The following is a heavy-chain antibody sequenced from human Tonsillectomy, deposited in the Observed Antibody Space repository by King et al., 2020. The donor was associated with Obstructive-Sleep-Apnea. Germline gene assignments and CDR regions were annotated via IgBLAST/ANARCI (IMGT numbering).Heavy chain of an antibody. CDR2: IYYSGST. J-gene: IGHJ3*02. CDR1: GGSISSSRYY. CDR3: AGGLDILGDDAFHI. D-gene: IGHD3-16*01. Sequence: QLQESGPGLLKPSETLSLTCTVSGGSISSSRYYWGWIRQPPGKGLEWMGNIYYSGSTYYNPSLKSRVTISVDTSKKQFSLKLTSVTAADTAVYFCAGGLDILGDDAFHIWGQGTRVTVSS. V-gene: IGHV4-39*07.